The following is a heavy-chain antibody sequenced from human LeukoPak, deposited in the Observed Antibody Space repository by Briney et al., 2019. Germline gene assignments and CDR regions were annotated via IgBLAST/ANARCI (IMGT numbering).Heavy chain of an antibody. D-gene: IGHD3-22*01. CDR1: GGAFSGYY. CDR2: INHSGST. CDR3: ARRSFYYATSGGGDY. Sequence: SETLSLTCAVYGGAFSGYYWSWIRQAPGKGLEWIGEINHSGSTNYNPSLKSRVTMLVGTSKNQFSLRLNPVTAADTAVYYCARRSFYYATSGGGDYWGQGTLVTVSS. V-gene: IGHV4-34*01. J-gene: IGHJ4*02.